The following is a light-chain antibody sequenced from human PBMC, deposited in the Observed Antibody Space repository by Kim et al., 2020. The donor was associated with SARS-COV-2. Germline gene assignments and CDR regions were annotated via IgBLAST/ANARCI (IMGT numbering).Light chain of an antibody. J-gene: IGLJ3*02. CDR3: QTWGTGIHWV. CDR1: SGHSSYA. Sequence: QPVLTQSPSASASLRASVKLTCTLSSGHSSYAIAWHQQQPEKGPRYLMKLNSDGSHSKGDGIPDRFSGSSSGAERYLTISSLQSEDEADYYCQTWGTGIHWVFGGGTQLTVL. V-gene: IGLV4-69*01. CDR2: LNSDGSH.